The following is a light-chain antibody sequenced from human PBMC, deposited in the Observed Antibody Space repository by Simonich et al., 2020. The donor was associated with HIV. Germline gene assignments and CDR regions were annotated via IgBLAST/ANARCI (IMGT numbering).Light chain of an antibody. CDR3: QSYDSSNHWV. CDR1: SGSIASNY. Sequence: NFMLTQPHSVSESPGKTVTISCTRSSGSIASNYVQWYQQRPGSAPTTVIYADNQRPSEVPDRFSGSIDSSSNSASLTISGLKTEDEAAYYCQSYDSSNHWVFGGGTKLTVL. V-gene: IGLV6-57*03. J-gene: IGLJ3*02. CDR2: ADN.